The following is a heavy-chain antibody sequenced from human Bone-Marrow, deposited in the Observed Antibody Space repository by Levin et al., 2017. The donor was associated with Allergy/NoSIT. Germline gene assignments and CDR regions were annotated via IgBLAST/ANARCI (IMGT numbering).Heavy chain of an antibody. V-gene: IGHV3-11*06. CDR3: ARSYYDYIWGSYRYTGAFDI. D-gene: IGHD3-16*02. Sequence: PGGSLRLSCAASGFTFSDYYMSWIRQAPGKGLEWVSYISSSSSYTNYADSVKGRFTISRDNAKNSLYLQMNSLRAEDTAVYYCARSYYDYIWGSYRYTGAFDIWGQGTMVTVSS. J-gene: IGHJ3*02. CDR2: ISSSSSYT. CDR1: GFTFSDYY.